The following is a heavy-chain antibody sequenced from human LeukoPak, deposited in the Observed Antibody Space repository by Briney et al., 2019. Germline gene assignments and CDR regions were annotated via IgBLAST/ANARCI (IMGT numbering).Heavy chain of an antibody. D-gene: IGHD1-26*01. CDR2: IKQDGSEK. V-gene: IGHV3-7*01. Sequence: PGGSLRLSCAASGFTFISYWMSWVRQAPGKGLEWVANIKQDGSEKYYVDSVKGRFTISRDNAKNSLYLQMDSLRAEDTDVYYCARDKIVGPTRFDYWGQGILVTVSS. CDR1: GFTFISYW. CDR3: ARDKIVGPTRFDY. J-gene: IGHJ4*02.